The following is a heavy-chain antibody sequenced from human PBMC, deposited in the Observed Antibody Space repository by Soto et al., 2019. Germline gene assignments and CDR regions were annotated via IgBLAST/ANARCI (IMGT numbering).Heavy chain of an antibody. CDR1: GYIFTTFG. Sequence: ASVKVSCKASGYIFTTFGISWVRQAPGQGLEWMGWIDPKNGNTKDAQKFQGRVTMTTDTSTSTAYMELRSLRSDDTAVYYCAKEYFDSSQCYLPDYWGQGALVTVSS. CDR3: AKEYFDSSQCYLPDY. J-gene: IGHJ4*02. V-gene: IGHV1-18*01. D-gene: IGHD3-9*01. CDR2: IDPKNGNT.